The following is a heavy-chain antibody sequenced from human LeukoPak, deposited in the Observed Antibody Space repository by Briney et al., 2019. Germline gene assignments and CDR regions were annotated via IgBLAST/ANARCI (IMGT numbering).Heavy chain of an antibody. Sequence: PGGSLRLSCAASGFTFSNAWMSWVRQAPGKGLEWVGRIKSQTDGGTTDYAAPVKGRFTISRDDSKNTLYLQMNSLKTEDTAVYYCTTDYYDSSGYDYWGQGTLVTVSS. J-gene: IGHJ4*02. CDR3: TTDYYDSSGYDY. CDR1: GFTFSNAW. CDR2: IKSQTDGGTT. D-gene: IGHD3-22*01. V-gene: IGHV3-15*01.